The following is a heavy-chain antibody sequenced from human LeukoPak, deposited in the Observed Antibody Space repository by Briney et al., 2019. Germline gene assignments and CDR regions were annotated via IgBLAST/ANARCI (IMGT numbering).Heavy chain of an antibody. CDR2: INGDGSST. Sequence: GGSLTLSCAASGFSFSSYWMHWVRQAPGKGLVWVSRINGDGSSTRYADSVKGQFTISRENAKNTLYLQMNSRRAEDTAVYYCARGGLNALEAFDIWGQGTLVTVCS. CDR3: ARGGLNALEAFDI. V-gene: IGHV3-74*01. D-gene: IGHD1-1*01. J-gene: IGHJ3*02. CDR1: GFSFSSYW.